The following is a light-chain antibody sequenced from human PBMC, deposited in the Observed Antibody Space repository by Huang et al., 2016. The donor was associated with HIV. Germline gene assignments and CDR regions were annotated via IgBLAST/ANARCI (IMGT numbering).Light chain of an antibody. CDR2: LGS. V-gene: IGKV2-28*01. CDR3: MQALQTPYT. Sequence: DVMVTQSPLSLPVTPGEPASISCRSSRSLLHSNGNNYLDWYLQKPGQRPQRLIYLGSHRASGVSDRVSGSASGTNFTLRISEVEAGDVGIYYCMQALQTPYTFGQGTKVEI. J-gene: IGKJ2*01. CDR1: RSLLHSNGNNY.